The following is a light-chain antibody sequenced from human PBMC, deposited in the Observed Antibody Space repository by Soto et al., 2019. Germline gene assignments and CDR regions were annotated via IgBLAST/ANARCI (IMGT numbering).Light chain of an antibody. CDR2: DVT. J-gene: IGLJ2*01. V-gene: IGLV2-8*01. CDR1: SSDVGGYNY. CDR3: SSHAGSTVV. Sequence: QSVLTQPPSASGSPGQSVTISCTGTSSDVGGYNYVSWLQQHPGRAPQLMIYDVTKRPSGVPDRFSGSKSGNTASLTVSGLQAEDEADYYCSSHAGSTVVFGGGTKVTVL.